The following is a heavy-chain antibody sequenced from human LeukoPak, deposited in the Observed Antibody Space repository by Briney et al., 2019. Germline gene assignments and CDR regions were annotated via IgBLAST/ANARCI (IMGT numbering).Heavy chain of an antibody. CDR3: ASPLGCCSSTTCYGDY. D-gene: IGHD2-2*01. CDR1: GXSISSSSYY. J-gene: IGHJ4*02. CDR2: IYHSGST. Sequence: PSETLSLTCTVSGXSISSSSYYWGWIRQPPGKGLEWIGSIYHSGSTYYNPSLKSRVTISVDTSKNQFSLKLSSVTAADTAVYYCASPLGCCSSTTCYGDYWGQGTLVTVSS. V-gene: IGHV4-39*01.